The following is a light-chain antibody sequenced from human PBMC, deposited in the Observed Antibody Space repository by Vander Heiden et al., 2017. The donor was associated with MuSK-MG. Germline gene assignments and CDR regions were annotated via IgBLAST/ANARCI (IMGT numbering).Light chain of an antibody. V-gene: IGLV2-14*01. Sequence: SALPQPASVSGSPGQSITISCTGTSSDVGGYNYVSWYQQHPGKAPKLMIYEVSNRPSGVSNRFSGSKSGNTASLTISGLQAEDEADYYCSSYTSSSTVVFGTGTKLTVL. CDR3: SSYTSSSTVV. J-gene: IGLJ2*01. CDR1: SSDVGGYNY. CDR2: EVS.